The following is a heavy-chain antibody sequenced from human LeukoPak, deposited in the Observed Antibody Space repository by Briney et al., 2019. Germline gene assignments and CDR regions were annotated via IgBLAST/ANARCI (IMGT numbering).Heavy chain of an antibody. J-gene: IGHJ4*02. V-gene: IGHV3-30*02. CDR3: ARDPGTGASAGTFDY. D-gene: IGHD6-13*01. CDR2: IGSDGTYK. CDR1: GFTFSAYG. Sequence: PGGSLRLSCAASGFTFSAYGMHWDRQAPGKGLEWVAFIGSDGTYKYYVDSVKGRFTISRDNSKNTLYLQMNSLRAEDTSLYYCARDPGTGASAGTFDYWGQGTLVTVSS.